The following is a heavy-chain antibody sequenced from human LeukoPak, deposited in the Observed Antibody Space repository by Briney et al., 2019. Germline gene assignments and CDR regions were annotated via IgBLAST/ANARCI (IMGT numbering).Heavy chain of an antibody. D-gene: IGHD3-10*01. CDR3: ARTYYYGSGAGFYYYYYGMDV. Sequence: ASVTDSCKASGYAFTGYYMHWVRQAPGQGLEWMGRINPNSGGTNYAQKFQGRVTMTRDTSISTAYMELSRLRSDDTAVYYCARTYYYGSGAGFYYYYYGMDVWGQGTTVTVSS. CDR1: GYAFTGYY. V-gene: IGHV1-2*06. J-gene: IGHJ6*02. CDR2: INPNSGGT.